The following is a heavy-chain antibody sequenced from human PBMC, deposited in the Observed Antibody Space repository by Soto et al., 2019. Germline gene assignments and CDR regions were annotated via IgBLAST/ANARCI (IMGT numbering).Heavy chain of an antibody. V-gene: IGHV3-73*01. J-gene: IGHJ6*02. Sequence: GGSLRLSCAASGFTFSGSAMHWVRQASGKGLEWVGRIRSKANSYATAYAASVKGRFTISRDDSKNTAYLQMNSLKTEDTAVYYCTRPGAWEPLNYYYVMDVWGQGTTVIGSS. CDR3: TRPGAWEPLNYYYVMDV. CDR1: GFTFSGSA. D-gene: IGHD1-26*01. CDR2: IRSKANSYAT.